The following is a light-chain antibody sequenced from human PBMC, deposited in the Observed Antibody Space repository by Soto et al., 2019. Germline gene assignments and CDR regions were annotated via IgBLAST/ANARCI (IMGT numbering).Light chain of an antibody. CDR3: SSHAGSINVA. J-gene: IGLJ2*01. V-gene: IGLV2-8*01. Sequence: QAVVTQPPSASGSPGQSVTISCTGSSSDVGGYNYVSWYQQHPGKAPKLIIYEVYKRPSGVPDRFSGSKSDNTASLTVSGLRAEDEADYYCSSHAGSINVAFGGGTKLTVL. CDR2: EVY. CDR1: SSDVGGYNY.